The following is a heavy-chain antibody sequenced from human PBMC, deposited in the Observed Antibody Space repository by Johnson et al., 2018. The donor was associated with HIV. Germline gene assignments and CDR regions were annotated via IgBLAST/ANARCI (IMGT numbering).Heavy chain of an antibody. D-gene: IGHD3-22*01. CDR1: GFSVSGNY. V-gene: IGHV3-53*01. Sequence: VLLLESGGGLEQPGGSLRVSCAASGFSVSGNYMSWVRQAPGKGLEWVSSIYVGGNTYSADSVKGRFTISRDNSENTLYLQMNRLRAEDTAVYNCARAYNDSRVYYPHAFHVWGQGTVVTVSS. CDR2: IYVGGNT. J-gene: IGHJ3*01. CDR3: ARAYNDSRVYYPHAFHV.